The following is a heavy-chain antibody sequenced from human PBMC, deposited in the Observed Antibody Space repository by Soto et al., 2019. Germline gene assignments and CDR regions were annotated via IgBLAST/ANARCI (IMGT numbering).Heavy chain of an antibody. Sequence: GASVKVSCKASGYTFTSYAMHWVRQAPGQRLEWMGWINAGNGNTKYSQKFQGRVTITRDTSTSTAYMELRSLRSEDTAVYYCARDPGGITIFGVVTDIDYWGQGTLVTVSS. D-gene: IGHD3-3*01. J-gene: IGHJ4*02. CDR1: GYTFTSYA. V-gene: IGHV1-3*01. CDR2: INAGNGNT. CDR3: ARDPGGITIFGVVTDIDY.